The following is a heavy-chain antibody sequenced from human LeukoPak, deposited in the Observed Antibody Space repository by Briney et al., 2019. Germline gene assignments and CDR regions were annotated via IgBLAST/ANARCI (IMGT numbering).Heavy chain of an antibody. Sequence: PSETLSLTCTVSGGSISSSSYYWSWIRQPPGKGLEWIGYIYYSGSTNYNPSLKSRVTISVDTSKDQFSLKLSSVTAADTAVYYCASHCSGGSCYGRGFDYWGQGTLVTVSS. D-gene: IGHD2-15*01. CDR3: ASHCSGGSCYGRGFDY. J-gene: IGHJ4*02. CDR2: IYYSGST. CDR1: GGSISSSSYY. V-gene: IGHV4-61*05.